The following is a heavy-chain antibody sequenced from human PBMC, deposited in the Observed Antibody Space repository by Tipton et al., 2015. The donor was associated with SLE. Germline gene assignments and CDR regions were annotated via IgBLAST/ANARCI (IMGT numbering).Heavy chain of an antibody. CDR3: ARLGGGSATGPFDY. J-gene: IGHJ4*03. CDR2: IYYTGST. D-gene: IGHD1-1*01. V-gene: IGHV4-59*12. Sequence: TLSLTCTVSGGSISSYYWSWIRQPPGKGLEWIGSIYYTGSTYYNPSLKSRVTISEDTSKNQFSLKLSSVTAADTAVYYCARLGGGSATGPFDYWGQGTTVTVSS. CDR1: GGSISSYY.